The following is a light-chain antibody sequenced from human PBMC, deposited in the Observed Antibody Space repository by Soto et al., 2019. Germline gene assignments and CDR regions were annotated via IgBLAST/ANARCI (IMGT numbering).Light chain of an antibody. Sequence: DIQMTQSPSSLSASVGDRVTITCQASQDISNYLHWYQQKPGKAPKLLIYDASNLETGVPSRFSGSGSGTDFTFTITSLQPEDIATYYCQQYDNPPLTVGQGTRLESK. CDR3: QQYDNPPLT. J-gene: IGKJ5*01. CDR2: DAS. V-gene: IGKV1-33*01. CDR1: QDISNY.